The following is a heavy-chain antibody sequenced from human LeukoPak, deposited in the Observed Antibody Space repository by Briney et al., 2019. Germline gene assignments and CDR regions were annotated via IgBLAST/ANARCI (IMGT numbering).Heavy chain of an antibody. V-gene: IGHV3-48*03. CDR2: ISSSGTTI. Sequence: PGGSLRLSCAASGFTFSSYEMHWVRQAPGKGLEWVSYISSSGTTIYYADSVKGRFTISRDNAKNSLYLQMNSLRAEDTAVYYCARRRDSGSLQHFDYWGQGTLVTVSS. CDR3: ARRRDSGSLQHFDY. J-gene: IGHJ4*02. CDR1: GFTFSSYE. D-gene: IGHD1-26*01.